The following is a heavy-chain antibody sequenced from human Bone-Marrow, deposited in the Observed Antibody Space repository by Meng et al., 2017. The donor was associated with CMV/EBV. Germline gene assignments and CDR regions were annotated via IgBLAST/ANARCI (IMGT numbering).Heavy chain of an antibody. D-gene: IGHD6-19*01. CDR1: GFTFSSYG. CDR3: ARGAGWYCSDY. Sequence: GESLKISCAASGFTFSSYGMHWVRQAPGKGLEWVAVIWYDGSNKYYADSVKGRFTISRDNSKNTLYLQMNSLRAEDTAVYYCARGAGWYCSDYWGQGKLVTVSS. J-gene: IGHJ4*02. CDR2: IWYDGSNK. V-gene: IGHV3-33*01.